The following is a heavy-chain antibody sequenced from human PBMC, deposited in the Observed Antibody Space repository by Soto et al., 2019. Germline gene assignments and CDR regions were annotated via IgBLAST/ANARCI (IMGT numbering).Heavy chain of an antibody. Sequence: PSETLSLTCAVYSGSFNGYYWSWIRQPPGKGLEWIGYIYYDGSTSYNPSLRSRVTISVDTSKNQFSLILSSVTSADTAVYYCARDQLSSGLYVWFDPWGQGTLVTVSS. CDR2: IYYDGST. J-gene: IGHJ5*02. V-gene: IGHV4-59*01. CDR1: SGSFNGYY. CDR3: ARDQLSSGLYVWFDP. D-gene: IGHD6-25*01.